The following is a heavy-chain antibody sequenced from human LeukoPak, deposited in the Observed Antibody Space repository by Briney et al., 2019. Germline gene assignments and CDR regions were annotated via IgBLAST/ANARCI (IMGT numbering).Heavy chain of an antibody. Sequence: GGSLRLSCAASGFTFSSYSMNWVRQAPGKGLEWVSSISSSSSYTYYADSVKVRFTISRDNAKNSLYLQMNSLRAEDTAVYYCARVDNYDILTGYYPYYFDYWGQGTLVTVSS. V-gene: IGHV3-21*01. CDR3: ARVDNYDILTGYYPYYFDY. CDR2: ISSSSSYT. D-gene: IGHD3-9*01. J-gene: IGHJ4*02. CDR1: GFTFSSYS.